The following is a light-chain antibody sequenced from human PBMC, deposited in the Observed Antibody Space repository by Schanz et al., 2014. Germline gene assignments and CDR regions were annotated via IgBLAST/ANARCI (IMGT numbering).Light chain of an antibody. V-gene: IGKV1-33*01. CDR3: QQSYMTPQT. CDR2: DAS. Sequence: DIQMTQSPSSLSASVGDRVTITCQASQDISNYLNWYQQKPGKAPKLLIYDASNLETGVPSRFSGSGSGTDFTFTISSLQPEDIATYYCQQSYMTPQTFGQGTKLEIK. CDR1: QDISNY. J-gene: IGKJ2*01.